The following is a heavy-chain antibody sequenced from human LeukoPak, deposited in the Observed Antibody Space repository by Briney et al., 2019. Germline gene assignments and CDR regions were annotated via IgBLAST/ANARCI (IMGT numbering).Heavy chain of an antibody. CDR1: GSTFSSYA. Sequence: PGGSLRLSCAASGSTFSSYAMHWVRQAPGKGLEWVAVISYDGSNKYYADSVKGRFTISRDNSKNTLYLQMNSLRAEDTAVYYCAREGWLLGGLDYWGQGTLVTVSS. J-gene: IGHJ4*02. CDR3: AREGWLLGGLDY. V-gene: IGHV3-30-3*01. D-gene: IGHD5-12*01. CDR2: ISYDGSNK.